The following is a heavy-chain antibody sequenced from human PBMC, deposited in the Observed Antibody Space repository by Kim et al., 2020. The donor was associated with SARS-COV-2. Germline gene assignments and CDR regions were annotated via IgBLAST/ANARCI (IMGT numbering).Heavy chain of an antibody. CDR3: AKGGGSGTYSGDY. J-gene: IGHJ4*02. D-gene: IGHD3-10*01. Sequence: YAASVKGRFTISRDNGASSLYLQMNRLRPEDTALYYCAKGGGSGTYSGDYWGQGTLVTVSS. V-gene: IGHV3-9*01.